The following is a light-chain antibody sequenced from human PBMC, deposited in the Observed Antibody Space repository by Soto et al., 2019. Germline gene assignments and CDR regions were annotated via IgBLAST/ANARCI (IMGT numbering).Light chain of an antibody. CDR1: QSISNW. V-gene: IGKV1-12*01. CDR3: QQANSFPYT. Sequence: DIQMTQSPSSLSASVGDRVTITCRASQSISNWLAWYQQKPGTAPKALIYHASNLQSGVPSRFSGSGSGTDFTLTISSLQPEDFATYYCQQANSFPYTFGQGTKVDIK. J-gene: IGKJ2*01. CDR2: HAS.